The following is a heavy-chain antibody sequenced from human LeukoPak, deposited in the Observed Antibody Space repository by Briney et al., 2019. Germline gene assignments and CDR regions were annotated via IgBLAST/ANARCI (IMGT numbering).Heavy chain of an antibody. CDR1: GYTFTGYY. D-gene: IGHD4-23*01. J-gene: IGHJ3*02. V-gene: IGHV1-2*02. CDR2: INPNSGGT. Sequence: ASVKVSCKASGYTFTGYYMHWVRQAPGQGLEWMGWINPNSGGTNYAQKFQSRVTMTRDTSISTAYMELSSLRSDDTAVYYCARVLTLHDAFDIWGQGTMVTVSS. CDR3: ARVLTLHDAFDI.